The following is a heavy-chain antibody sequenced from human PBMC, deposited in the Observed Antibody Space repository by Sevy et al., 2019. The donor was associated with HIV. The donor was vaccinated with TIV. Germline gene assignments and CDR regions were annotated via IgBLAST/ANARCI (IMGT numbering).Heavy chain of an antibody. CDR3: ATTKDSYDNRRDPFDY. D-gene: IGHD3-22*01. J-gene: IGHJ4*02. CDR2: FDPEDGET. V-gene: IGHV1-24*01. CDR1: GYTLTKLS. Sequence: ASVKVSCKVSGYTLTKLSMHWVRQAPGKGLEWMGSFDPEDGETIHPQRFQGRLSMTEDTSTETAYMEMSSLNSEDTAVYYCATTKDSYDNRRDPFDYWGQGSLVTVSS.